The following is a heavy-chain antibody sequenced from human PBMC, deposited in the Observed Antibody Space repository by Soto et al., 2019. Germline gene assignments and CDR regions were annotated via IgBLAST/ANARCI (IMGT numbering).Heavy chain of an antibody. CDR2: ISGSGGST. CDR1: GFTFSSYA. V-gene: IGHV3-23*01. J-gene: IGHJ4*02. Sequence: GGSLRLSCAASGFTFSSYAMSLVRQAPGKGLEWVSAISGSGGSTYYADSVKGRFTISRDNSKNTLYLQMNSLRAEDTAVYYCAKDRKPYSSSWNPIDYWGQGTLVTVSS. D-gene: IGHD6-13*01. CDR3: AKDRKPYSSSWNPIDY.